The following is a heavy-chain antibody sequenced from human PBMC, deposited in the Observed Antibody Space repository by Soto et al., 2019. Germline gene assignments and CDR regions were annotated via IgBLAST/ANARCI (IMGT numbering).Heavy chain of an antibody. Sequence: GGSLRVSCAASGFIFSTFDIHWVRQSPGKGLEWVSGIGTLSDAVYAASVQGRFAISRQNDKNSVYLQMNSLRAGDTAVYYCARGRSFSYDSTPPPRFDPRGQGTLVTVSS. CDR1: GFIFSTFD. CDR2: IGTLSDA. D-gene: IGHD3-22*01. J-gene: IGHJ5*02. CDR3: ARGRSFSYDSTPPPRFDP. V-gene: IGHV3-13*01.